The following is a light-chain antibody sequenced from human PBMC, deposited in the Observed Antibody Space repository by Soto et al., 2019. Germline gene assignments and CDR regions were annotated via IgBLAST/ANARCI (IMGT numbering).Light chain of an antibody. CDR3: QQRLNWPLT. CDR1: QSVDSY. J-gene: IGKJ4*01. Sequence: EIVLTQSPATLSLSPGERATLSCRASQSVDSYLAWYQQIPGQAPRLLIYDASNRATGIPARFSGSGSGTDFILTICSLEPEDFAVYYCQQRLNWPLTFGGGTKVEIK. V-gene: IGKV3-11*01. CDR2: DAS.